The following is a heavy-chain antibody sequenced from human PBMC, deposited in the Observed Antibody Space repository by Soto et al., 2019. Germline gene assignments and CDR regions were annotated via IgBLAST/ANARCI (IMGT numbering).Heavy chain of an antibody. CDR2: ISGSGGST. J-gene: IGHJ4*02. CDR1: GFTFSSYA. Sequence: PGGSLRLSCAASGFTFSSYAISWVRQAPGKGLEWVSAISGSGGSTYYADSVKGQLTISRDNSKNTLYLQMNSLRAEDTAVYYCAKASYNWNYGGTFDYWGQGTLVTVSS. CDR3: AKASYNWNYGGTFDY. V-gene: IGHV3-23*01. D-gene: IGHD1-7*01.